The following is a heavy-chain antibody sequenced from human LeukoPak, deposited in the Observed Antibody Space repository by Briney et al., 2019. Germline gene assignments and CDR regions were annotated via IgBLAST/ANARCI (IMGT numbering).Heavy chain of an antibody. CDR2: INHSGSA. CDR1: GGSFSGYY. D-gene: IGHD6-13*01. V-gene: IGHV4-34*01. Sequence: SETLSLTCAVYGGSFSGYYWSWIRQPPGKGLEWIGEINHSGSANYNPSLKSQVTISVDTSKNQFSLKLSSVTAADTAVYYCARGRSIAAALYWFDPWGQGTLVTVSS. CDR3: ARGRSIAAALYWFDP. J-gene: IGHJ5*02.